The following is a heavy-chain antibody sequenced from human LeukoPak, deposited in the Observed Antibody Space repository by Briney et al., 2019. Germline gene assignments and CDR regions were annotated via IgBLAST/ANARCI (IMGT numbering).Heavy chain of an antibody. CDR2: ISGSGGST. CDR1: GFTFSSYA. J-gene: IGHJ4*02. CDR3: AKDPFYCSSTSCYDDY. Sequence: GGSLRLSCAASGFTFSSYAMSWVRQAPGKGLEWVSAISGSGGSTYYADSVKGRFTISRDNSKNTMYLQMNSLRAEDTAVYYCAKDPFYCSSTSCYDDYWGQGTLVTVSS. V-gene: IGHV3-23*01. D-gene: IGHD2-2*01.